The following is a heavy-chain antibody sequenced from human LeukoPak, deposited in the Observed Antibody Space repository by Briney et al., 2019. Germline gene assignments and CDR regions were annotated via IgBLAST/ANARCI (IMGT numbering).Heavy chain of an antibody. J-gene: IGHJ4*02. D-gene: IGHD4-23*01. CDR1: GGSFSGYH. Sequence: PSETLSLTCAVSGGSFSGYHWTWIRQPPGKGLEWIGEIDPNGGTHYKPSLKSRVTMPLDTSKNHFSLKLSSVTAADTAVYYCGRGQQVRWPPPIYWGQGTLVTVSS. CDR2: IDPNGGT. V-gene: IGHV4-34*01. CDR3: GRGQQVRWPPPIY.